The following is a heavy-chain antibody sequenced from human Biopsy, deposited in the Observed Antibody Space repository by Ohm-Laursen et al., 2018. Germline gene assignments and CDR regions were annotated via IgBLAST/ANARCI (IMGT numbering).Heavy chain of an antibody. D-gene: IGHD4-11*01. CDR3: ARGNGPSA. CDR2: IREHGNEE. V-gene: IGHV3-7*04. CDR1: GITFNSDC. Sequence: SLRLSCTASGITFNSDCMSWVRQAPGTGLEWVAIIREHGNEEFYVDSVKGRFTISRDNARNSVYLQMNSLRAEDTAIYYCARGNGPSAWGQGTLVTVSS. J-gene: IGHJ5*02.